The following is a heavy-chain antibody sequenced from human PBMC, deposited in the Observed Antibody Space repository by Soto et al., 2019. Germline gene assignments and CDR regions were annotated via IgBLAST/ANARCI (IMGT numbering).Heavy chain of an antibody. CDR3: GRTGTTGVIDY. Sequence: EVQLVESGGGLVQPGGSLRLSCAGSGFTFSSYWMHWVRQAPGKGLVWVSRISSDGSSIRYADSVKGRFTISRDNAKNMVYLQMNRLTAEDTAVYYCGRTGTTGVIDYWGQGTLVTVSS. J-gene: IGHJ4*02. D-gene: IGHD1-1*01. V-gene: IGHV3-74*01. CDR1: GFTFSSYW. CDR2: ISSDGSSI.